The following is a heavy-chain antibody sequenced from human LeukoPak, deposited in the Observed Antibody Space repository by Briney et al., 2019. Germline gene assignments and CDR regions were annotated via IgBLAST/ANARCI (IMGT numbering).Heavy chain of an antibody. J-gene: IGHJ6*02. D-gene: IGHD3-22*01. CDR1: GYTFTSYD. V-gene: IGHV1-8*01. CDR2: MNPNSGNT. CDR3: ARMIAVGWPYYYYGMDV. Sequence: ASVKVSCTASGYTFTSYDINWVRQATGQGLEWMGWMNPNSGNTGYAQKFQGRVTMTRNTSISTAYMELSSLRSEDTAVYYCARMIAVGWPYYYYGMDVWGQGTTVTVSS.